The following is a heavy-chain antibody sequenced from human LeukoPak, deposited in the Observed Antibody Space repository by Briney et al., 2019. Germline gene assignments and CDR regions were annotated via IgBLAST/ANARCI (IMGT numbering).Heavy chain of an antibody. Sequence: SGPGLVKPSETLSLTCSVSGGSISSSTYYWGWIRQPPGEGLEWIGSVYYSGTTTYNPSLESRVTISVDTSKNQFSLKLGSVTAADTAVYYCARGAGGFSNYNWFDPWGQGTLVTVSS. J-gene: IGHJ5*02. CDR1: GGSISSSTYY. CDR2: VYYSGTT. V-gene: IGHV4-39*07. CDR3: ARGAGGFSNYNWFDP. D-gene: IGHD4-11*01.